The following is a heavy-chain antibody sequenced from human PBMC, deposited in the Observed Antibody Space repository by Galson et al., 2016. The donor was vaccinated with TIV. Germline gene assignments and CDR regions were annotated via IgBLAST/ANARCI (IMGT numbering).Heavy chain of an antibody. CDR2: ISGGGDAT. V-gene: IGHV3-23*01. D-gene: IGHD2/OR15-2a*01. CDR3: AKVRLFDGFYRDF. CDR1: GFRFNSFGSYG. J-gene: IGHJ4*02. Sequence: SLRLSCAASGFRFNSFGSYGMNWVRQAPGKGLEWVSGISGGGDATYYGNSVKGRLTISRDNSRDTLYSYMNSLRAEDTAIYYCAKVRLFDGFYRDFWGQGTLVIVSS.